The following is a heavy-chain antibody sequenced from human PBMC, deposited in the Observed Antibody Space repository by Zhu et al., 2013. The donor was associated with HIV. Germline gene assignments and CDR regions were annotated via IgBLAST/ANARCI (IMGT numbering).Heavy chain of an antibody. CDR1: GYTFTSYY. D-gene: IGHD2-2*01. CDR2: INPSGGST. J-gene: IGHJ5*02. CDR3: ARDPGYCSSTSCPGVWFDP. V-gene: IGHV1-46*01. Sequence: QVQLVQSGAEVKKPGASVKVSCKASGYTFTSYYMHWVRQAPGQGLEWMGIINPSGGSTSYAQKFQGRVTMTRDTSTSTVYMELSSLRSEDTAVYYCARDPGYCSSTSCPGVWFDPGPGNPGHRLL.